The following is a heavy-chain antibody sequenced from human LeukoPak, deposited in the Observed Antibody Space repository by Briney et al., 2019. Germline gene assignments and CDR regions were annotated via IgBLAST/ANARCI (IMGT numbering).Heavy chain of an antibody. Sequence: GRSLRLSCAASGFTFSSYAMHWVRQAPGKGLEWVAVISYDGSNKYYADSVKGRFTISRDNSKNTLYLQMNSLRAEDTAVYYCARDGGNQRNTYYYYYYYMDVWGKGTTVTVSS. J-gene: IGHJ6*03. D-gene: IGHD2-2*01. V-gene: IGHV3-30-3*01. CDR1: GFTFSSYA. CDR2: ISYDGSNK. CDR3: ARDGGNQRNTYYYYYYYMDV.